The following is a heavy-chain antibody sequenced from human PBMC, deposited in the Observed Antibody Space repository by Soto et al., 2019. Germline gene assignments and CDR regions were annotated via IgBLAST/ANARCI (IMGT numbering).Heavy chain of an antibody. CDR2: INRNGGGA. Sequence: EVQLLDSGGGLVQPGGSLRLSCKVSGFPYSRYAMSWVRQAPGKGLEWVSSINRNGGGANYADSVKGRFTISRDDSNDALSLQMNSLRAEDTAIDYCATGYYFDFWGQGTLVTVSS. CDR3: ATGYYFDF. CDR1: GFPYSRYA. V-gene: IGHV3-23*01. J-gene: IGHJ4*02.